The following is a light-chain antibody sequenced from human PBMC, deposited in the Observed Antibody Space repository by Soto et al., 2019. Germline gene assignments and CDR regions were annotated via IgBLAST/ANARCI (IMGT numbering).Light chain of an antibody. V-gene: IGLV2-14*01. Sequence: QSALTQPASVSGSPGQSITISCTGTSSDVGGYNYVSWYQQHPGKAPKLMIYDVSNRPSGVSNRFSGSKSGNTASLTISELQAEYEANYSSTSYTSSRSLYVFGTGTKVPVL. CDR3: TSYTSSRSLYV. J-gene: IGLJ1*01. CDR1: SSDVGGYNY. CDR2: DVS.